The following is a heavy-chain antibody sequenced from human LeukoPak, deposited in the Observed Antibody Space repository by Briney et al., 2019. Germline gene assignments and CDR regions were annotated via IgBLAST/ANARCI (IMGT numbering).Heavy chain of an antibody. CDR2: ISGSGGST. Sequence: GGSLRLSCAASGFTFSSYAMSWVRQAPGEGLEWVSAISGSGGSTYYADSVKGRFTISRDNSKNTLYLQMNSLGAEDTAVYYCARDTSGYCSTSRCYGSWYFDLWGRGTLVTVSS. D-gene: IGHD2-2*01. CDR3: ARDTSGYCSTSRCYGSWYFDL. CDR1: GFTFSSYA. J-gene: IGHJ2*01. V-gene: IGHV3-23*01.